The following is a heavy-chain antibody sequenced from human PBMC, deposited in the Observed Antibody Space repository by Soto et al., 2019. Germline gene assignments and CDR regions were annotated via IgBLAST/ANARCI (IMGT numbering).Heavy chain of an antibody. J-gene: IGHJ4*02. CDR3: ARSAFGVGLDY. D-gene: IGHD3-3*01. CDR1: GGSISSGGYS. V-gene: IGHV4-30-2*01. CDR2: IYHSGST. Sequence: PSETLSLTCAVSGGSISSGGYSWSWIRQPPGKGLEWIGYIYHSGSTYYNPSLKSRVTISVHRSKNQFSLKLSSVTAADTAVYYCARSAFGVGLDYWGQGTLVTVS.